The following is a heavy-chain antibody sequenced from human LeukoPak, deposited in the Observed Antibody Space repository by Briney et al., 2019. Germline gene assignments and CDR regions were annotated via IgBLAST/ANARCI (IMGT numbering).Heavy chain of an antibody. Sequence: SETLPLTCTVSGGSISSGSYYWGWIRQPPGKGLEWIGSIYYSGSTYYNPSLKSRVTISVDTSKNQFSLKLSSVSAADTAVYYCARHVSVALSFLFDYWGQGTLVTVSS. CDR1: GGSISSGSYY. V-gene: IGHV4-39*01. D-gene: IGHD6-19*01. CDR2: IYYSGST. J-gene: IGHJ4*02. CDR3: ARHVSVALSFLFDY.